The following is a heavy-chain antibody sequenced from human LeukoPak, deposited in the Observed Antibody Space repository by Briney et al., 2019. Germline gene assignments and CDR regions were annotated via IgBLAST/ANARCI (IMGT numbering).Heavy chain of an antibody. Sequence: PGGSLRLSCAASGFTVSSNYMSWVRQAPGKGLEWVSSISSSSSYIYYADSVKGRFTISRDNAKNSLYLQMNSLSADDTAVYYCARDRRSGDTILGRYYYMDVWGKGATVTVSS. D-gene: IGHD3-9*01. CDR2: ISSSSSYI. J-gene: IGHJ6*03. CDR3: ARDRRSGDTILGRYYYMDV. CDR1: GFTVSSNY. V-gene: IGHV3-21*01.